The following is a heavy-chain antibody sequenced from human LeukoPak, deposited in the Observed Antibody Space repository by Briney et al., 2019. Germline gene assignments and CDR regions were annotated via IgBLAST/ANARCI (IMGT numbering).Heavy chain of an antibody. CDR3: ARVRSDGSGTI. J-gene: IGHJ3*02. CDR1: GGSISSGDYY. Sequence: SETLSLTCTVSGGSISSGDYYWSWIRQPPGKALEWSGYTHYSGRTYYNPSLKSRFPISVDTSKNQFSLKLSSTTAADTAVYFCARVRSDGSGTIWGQGTMVTVSS. CDR2: THYSGRT. D-gene: IGHD3-10*01. V-gene: IGHV4-30-4*08.